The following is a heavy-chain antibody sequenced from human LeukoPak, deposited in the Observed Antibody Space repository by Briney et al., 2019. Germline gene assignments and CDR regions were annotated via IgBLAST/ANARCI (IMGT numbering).Heavy chain of an antibody. CDR2: IYSGGST. V-gene: IGHV3-53*01. CDR3: ARNFRVHAFDI. J-gene: IGHJ3*02. CDR1: GFTVSSNY. Sequence: GGSLRLSCAASGFTVSSNYMSWVRQAPGKGLEWVSVIYSGGSTYYADSVKGRFTISRDNSKNTLYLQMNSLRAEDTAVYYCARNFRVHAFDIWGQGTMVTVSS.